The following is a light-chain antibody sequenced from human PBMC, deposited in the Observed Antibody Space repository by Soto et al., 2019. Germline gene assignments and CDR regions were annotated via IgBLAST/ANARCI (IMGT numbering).Light chain of an antibody. J-gene: IGLJ2*01. V-gene: IGLV2-18*01. CDR1: STDFVSYNR. CDR3: AAWGDSLTGLHVV. Sequence: QSALTQPPSVSGSPGQSVTISCTGTSTDFVSYNRVSWYQQPPGTAPKLIIYEASNRPSGVPDRFSGSKSGNTASLAISGLQSEDEATYYCAAWGDSLTGLHVVFGGGTKLTVL. CDR2: EAS.